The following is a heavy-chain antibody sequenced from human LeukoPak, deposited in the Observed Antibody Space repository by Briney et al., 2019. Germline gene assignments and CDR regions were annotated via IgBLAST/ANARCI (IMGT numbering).Heavy chain of an antibody. J-gene: IGHJ4*02. CDR2: IYYSGST. Sequence: PSQTLSLTCTVSGGSIITYYWTWIRQPPGKGLEWIGYIYYSGSTDYNPSLKSRVTMSVDTSKNQFSLKLNSVTAADTAVYYCVTNRGYNYGLDYWGQGTLSPSPQ. V-gene: IGHV4-59*08. CDR3: VTNRGYNYGLDY. D-gene: IGHD5-18*01. CDR1: GGSIITYY.